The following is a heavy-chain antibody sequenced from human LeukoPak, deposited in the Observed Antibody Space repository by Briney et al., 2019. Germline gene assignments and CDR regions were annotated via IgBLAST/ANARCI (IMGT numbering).Heavy chain of an antibody. CDR3: ARMSYGIAVAGTDPKYFQH. CDR2: INPSGGST. D-gene: IGHD6-19*01. CDR1: GYTFTSYY. J-gene: IGHJ1*01. Sequence: ASVKVSCKASGYTFTSYYMHWVRQAPGQGLEWMGIINPSGGSTSYAQKFQGRVTMTRDTSTSTVYMELSSLRSEDTAVYYCARMSYGIAVAGTDPKYFQHWGQGTLVTVSS. V-gene: IGHV1-46*01.